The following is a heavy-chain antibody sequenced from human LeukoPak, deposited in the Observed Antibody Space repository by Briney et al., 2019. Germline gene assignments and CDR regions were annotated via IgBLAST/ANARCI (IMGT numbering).Heavy chain of an antibody. CDR2: ISSSSTYI. CDR3: ARAPPRLLWFGELWDYMDV. D-gene: IGHD3-10*01. J-gene: IGHJ6*03. V-gene: IGHV3-11*06. CDR1: GFTFSDYY. Sequence: GGSLRLSCAASGFTFSDYYMSWIRQAPGKGLEWVSSISSSSTYIYYADSVKGRFTISRDNAKNSLYLQMNSLRAEDTAVYYCARAPPRLLWFGELWDYMDVWGKGTTVTISS.